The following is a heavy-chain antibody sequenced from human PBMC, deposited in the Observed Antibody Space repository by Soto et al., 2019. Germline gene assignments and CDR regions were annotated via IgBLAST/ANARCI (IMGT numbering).Heavy chain of an antibody. CDR1: GGSISSSNYY. J-gene: IGHJ4*02. Sequence: PSETLSLTCTVSGGSISSSNYYWGWIRQPPGKGLEYIGSIYYIGSTYYSPSLKSRLTISVDTSRNQFSLKLSSVTAADTAVYYCARRLGFAYYFDYWGQGTLVTV. V-gene: IGHV4-39*01. CDR2: IYYIGST. D-gene: IGHD7-27*01. CDR3: ARRLGFAYYFDY.